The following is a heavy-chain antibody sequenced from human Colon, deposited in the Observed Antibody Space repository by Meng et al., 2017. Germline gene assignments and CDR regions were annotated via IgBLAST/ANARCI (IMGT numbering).Heavy chain of an antibody. CDR3: ARVPTTVDPFES. Sequence: LRESGPGLVKPSGTLSLTCTVSGGSISSNNWWSWVRQSPGRGLEWIGEIYQSGSTNYSPSLKSRVTISLDKSKNQFSLKVSYMTAADTAVYFCARVPTTVDPFESWGQGTLVTVSS. J-gene: IGHJ4*02. CDR1: GGSISSNNW. D-gene: IGHD4-23*01. CDR2: IYQSGST. V-gene: IGHV4-4*02.